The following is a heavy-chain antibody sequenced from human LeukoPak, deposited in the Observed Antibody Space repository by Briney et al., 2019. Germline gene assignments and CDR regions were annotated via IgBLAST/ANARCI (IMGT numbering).Heavy chain of an antibody. J-gene: IGHJ4*02. V-gene: IGHV4-34*01. CDR2: INHSGST. Sequence: SETLSLTCAVYGGSFSGYYWSWIRQPPGKGLEWIGEINHSGSTNYNPSLKGRVTISVDTSKNQFSLKLSSVTAADTAVYYCARGPFCSSTSCYRRRVGRGFDYWGQGTLVTVSS. CDR3: ARGPFCSSTSCYRRRVGRGFDY. CDR1: GGSFSGYY. D-gene: IGHD2-2*02.